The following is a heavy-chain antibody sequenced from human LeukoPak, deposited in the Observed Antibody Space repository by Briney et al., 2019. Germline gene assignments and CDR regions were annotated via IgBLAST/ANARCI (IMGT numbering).Heavy chain of an antibody. D-gene: IGHD1-20*01. CDR2: IKTESDGETT. CDR3: STLTSRGLSDS. Sequence: PGGSLRLSCVASGFNFNNVWMNWVRQAPGKGLEWVGRIKTESDGETTDYNTPVKGRFSISREDSKSAVYLEMSSLKTEDTAVYYCSTLTSRGLSDSWGQGTLVTVSS. J-gene: IGHJ4*02. V-gene: IGHV3-15*07. CDR1: GFNFNNVW.